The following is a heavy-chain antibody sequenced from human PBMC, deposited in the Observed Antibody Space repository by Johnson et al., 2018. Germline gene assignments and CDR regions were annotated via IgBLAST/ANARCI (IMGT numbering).Heavy chain of an antibody. Sequence: VQLVESGGGLVQPGGSLRLSCAASGFTFSSYSMNWVRQAPGKGLEWVSVIYSGGSTYYADSVKGRFTISRDNAKNSLYLHMNTLGAEDTALYYCALGPRSFYYMDVWGKGTAVTVSS. CDR2: IYSGGST. CDR3: ALGPRSFYYMDV. J-gene: IGHJ6*03. V-gene: IGHV3-66*02. CDR1: GFTFSSYS.